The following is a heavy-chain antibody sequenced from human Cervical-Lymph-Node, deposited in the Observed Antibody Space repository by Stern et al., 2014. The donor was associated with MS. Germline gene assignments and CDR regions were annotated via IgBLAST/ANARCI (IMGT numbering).Heavy chain of an antibody. CDR3: ARAGYDSSSYYFDY. D-gene: IGHD3-22*01. CDR1: GGSISSGSYY. CDR2: IYTSGST. V-gene: IGHV4-61*02. J-gene: IGHJ4*02. Sequence: VQLVQSGPGLVKPSQTLSLTCTVSGGSISSGSYYWSWIRQPAGKGLEWIGRIYTSGSTNYNPSLKSRVTISVDTSKNQFSLKLSSVTAADTAVYYCARAGYDSSSYYFDYWGQGTLVTVSS.